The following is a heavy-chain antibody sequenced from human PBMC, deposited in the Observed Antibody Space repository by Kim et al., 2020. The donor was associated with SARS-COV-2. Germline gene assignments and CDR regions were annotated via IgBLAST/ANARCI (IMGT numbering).Heavy chain of an antibody. D-gene: IGHD3-10*01. CDR3: ARALVREEYGMDD. V-gene: IGHV3-21*01. CDR1: GFTFSDYS. J-gene: IGHJ6*02. CDR2: ISSNSSYI. Sequence: GGSLRLSCAASGFTFSDYSMNWVRQAPGKGLEWVASISSNSSYIYYADSVKGRFTISRDNAKNSLYLQMNSLRVEDTAVYYCARALVREEYGMDDWGHGT.